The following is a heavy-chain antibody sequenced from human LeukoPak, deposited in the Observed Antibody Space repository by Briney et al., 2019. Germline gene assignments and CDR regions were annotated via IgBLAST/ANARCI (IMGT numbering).Heavy chain of an antibody. Sequence: PGGSLRLPCAASGFTFSSYAMTWVRQAPGKGLEWVSGISGSGGSTYYADSVKGRFTIPRDNSKNTLYLQMNSLRAEDTAVYYRATYSSGWSLGGYWGQGTLVTVSS. CDR3: ATYSSGWSLGGY. V-gene: IGHV3-23*01. D-gene: IGHD6-19*01. CDR2: ISGSGGST. J-gene: IGHJ4*02. CDR1: GFTFSSYA.